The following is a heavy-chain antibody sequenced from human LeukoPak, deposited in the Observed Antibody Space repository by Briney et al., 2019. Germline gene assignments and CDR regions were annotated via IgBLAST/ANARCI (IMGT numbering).Heavy chain of an antibody. Sequence: GGSLRLSCAASGFTVSSNYMSWVRQAPGKGLEWVSVIYSGGSTYYADSVKGRFTISRDNSKNTLYLQMNSLRAEDTAVYYCARDYNGDYGYFDLWGHGTLVTVSS. CDR3: ARDYNGDYGYFDL. J-gene: IGHJ2*01. V-gene: IGHV3-66*02. CDR1: GFTVSSNY. D-gene: IGHD3-10*01. CDR2: IYSGGST.